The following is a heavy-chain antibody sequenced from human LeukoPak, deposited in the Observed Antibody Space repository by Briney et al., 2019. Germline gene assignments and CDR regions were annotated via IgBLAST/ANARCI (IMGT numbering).Heavy chain of an antibody. D-gene: IGHD2-21*02. V-gene: IGHV4-61*02. Sequence: PSETLSLTCTVSGGSISSGGYYWSWIRQPAGKGLEWIGRIYTSGSTNYNPSLKSRVTISVDTSKNQFSLKLSSVTAADTAVYYCARGEGIVVVTAYQAFDIWGQGTMVTVSS. CDR2: IYTSGST. CDR3: ARGEGIVVVTAYQAFDI. CDR1: GGSISSGGYY. J-gene: IGHJ3*02.